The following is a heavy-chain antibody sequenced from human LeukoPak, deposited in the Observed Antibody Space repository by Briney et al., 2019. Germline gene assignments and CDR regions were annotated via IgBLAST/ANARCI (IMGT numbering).Heavy chain of an antibody. CDR3: ATLPRGHLFDS. CDR1: GDTLTELS. CDR2: LVPEDGET. Sequence: ASVKVSCKLSGDTLTELSMHWVRQSPGKGLEWMGGLVPEDGETIYAQKFQGRVTMTEDTSTDTAYVELSSLRSDDTAVYFCATLPRGHLFDSWGQGTLVTVSS. V-gene: IGHV1-24*01. J-gene: IGHJ4*02. D-gene: IGHD3-10*01.